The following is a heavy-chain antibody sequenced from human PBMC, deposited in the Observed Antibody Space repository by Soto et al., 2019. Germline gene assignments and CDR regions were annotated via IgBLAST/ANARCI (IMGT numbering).Heavy chain of an antibody. Sequence: QLQLQESGPGLVKSSETLSLSCTVSGGSISSNSHYWGWIRQPPGNGLEWIGTIYYRGSTYYNSSFRSQVTLPVAGPKNKFSLNWGSGPAAATAVYNCARLNVDYGHLAYWGQGTLFTFSS. CDR1: GGSISSNSHY. CDR3: ARLNVDYGHLAY. V-gene: IGHV4-39*01. D-gene: IGHD3-16*01. CDR2: IYYRGST. J-gene: IGHJ4*02.